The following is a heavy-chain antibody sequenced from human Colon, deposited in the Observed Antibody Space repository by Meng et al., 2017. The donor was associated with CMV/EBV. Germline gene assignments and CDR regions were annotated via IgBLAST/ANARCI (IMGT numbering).Heavy chain of an antibody. J-gene: IGHJ3*02. Sequence: GSLRLSCTVSGGSISSYYWSWIRQPPGQGLEWIGYIYYSGSTNYNPSLKSRVTISVDTSKNQFSLKLSSVTAADTAVYYCARFTTNYAFDIWGQGTMVTVSS. V-gene: IGHV4-59*01. CDR2: IYYSGST. CDR1: GGSISSYY. D-gene: IGHD3-22*01. CDR3: ARFTTNYAFDI.